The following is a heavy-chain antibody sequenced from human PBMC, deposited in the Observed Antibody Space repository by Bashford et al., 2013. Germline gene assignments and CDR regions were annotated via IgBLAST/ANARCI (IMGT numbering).Heavy chain of an antibody. CDR3: AKSNYGDYGMDV. CDR2: ISSNGGST. V-gene: IGHV3-64*04. CDR1: GFTFSSYA. Sequence: GGSLRLSCAASGFTFSSYAMSWVRQAPGKGLEYVSAISSNGGSTYYADSVKGRFTISRDNSKNTLYLQMNSLRAEDTAVYYCAKSNYGDYGMDVWGQGTTVTVSS. J-gene: IGHJ6*02. D-gene: IGHD4-17*01.